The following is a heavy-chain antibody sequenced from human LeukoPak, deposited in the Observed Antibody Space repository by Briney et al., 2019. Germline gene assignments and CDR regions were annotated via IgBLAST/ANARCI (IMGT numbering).Heavy chain of an antibody. CDR1: GFTFRDYY. V-gene: IGHV3-11*01. CDR3: ARHIVATINYYYYGMDV. CDR2: ISSSGSTI. Sequence: PGGSLRLSCAASGFTFRDYYMSWIRQAPGKGLEWVSYISSSGSTIYYADSVKGRFTISRDNAKNSLYLQMNSLRAEDTAVYYCARHIVATINYYYYGMDVWGQGTTVTVSS. J-gene: IGHJ6*02. D-gene: IGHD5-12*01.